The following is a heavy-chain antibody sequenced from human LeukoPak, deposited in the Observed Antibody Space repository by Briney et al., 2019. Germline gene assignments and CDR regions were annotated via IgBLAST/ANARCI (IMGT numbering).Heavy chain of an antibody. D-gene: IGHD5-18*01. CDR1: GYTFTDHY. CDR3: ARENVDTAIPY. J-gene: IGHJ4*02. V-gene: IGHV1-2*02. Sequence: ASVKVSRKASGYTFTDHYIHWVRQAPGQGPEWMGWINPKSGATNYAQKFQGRVTMTRDTSTSTVYMELSSLRSEDTAVYYCARENVDTAIPYWGQGTLVTVSS. CDR2: INPKSGAT.